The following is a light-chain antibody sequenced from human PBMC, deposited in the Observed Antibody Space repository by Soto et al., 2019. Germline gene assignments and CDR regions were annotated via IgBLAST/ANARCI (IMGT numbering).Light chain of an antibody. J-gene: IGLJ3*02. CDR2: DVS. CDR3: SSFTTSNTLV. V-gene: IGLV2-14*01. Sequence: QSALTKPASVSGSPGQSISISCTGTSGDVGAYHYVSWFQQHPGKAPRIMLYDVSNRPSGVSSRFSGSKSGNTASLTISGLQAEDEADYYCSSFTTSNTLVFGGGTKLTVL. CDR1: SGDVGAYHY.